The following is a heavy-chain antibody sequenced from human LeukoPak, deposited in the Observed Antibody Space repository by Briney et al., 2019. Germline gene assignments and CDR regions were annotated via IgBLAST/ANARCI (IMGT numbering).Heavy chain of an antibody. Sequence: GGSLRLSCVASAFTSSSYGMHWVRQAESKGLEWVAFIRYDGIVKYYADSVEGLFTISRDKSKNTLYLQMNSLRAEDTAVYYCAKDPAAMENYFDYWGQGTLVTVSS. CDR3: AKDPAAMENYFDY. CDR2: IRYDGIVK. V-gene: IGHV3-30*02. J-gene: IGHJ4*02. CDR1: AFTSSSYG. D-gene: IGHD2-2*01.